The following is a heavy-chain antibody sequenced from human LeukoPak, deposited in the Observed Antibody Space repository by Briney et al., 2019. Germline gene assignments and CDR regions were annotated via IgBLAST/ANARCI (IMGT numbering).Heavy chain of an antibody. D-gene: IGHD3-22*01. CDR1: GGTFSSYA. V-gene: IGHV1-69*04. Sequence: ASVKVSCKASGGTFSSYAISWVRQAPGQGLEWMGRIIHIFGVANYAQKFKGRVTITADKSTSTAYMELSSLRSEDTAVYYCARDLPESYYDSRGTDAFDIWGQGTMVTVSS. CDR3: ARDLPESYYDSRGTDAFDI. CDR2: IIHIFGVA. J-gene: IGHJ3*02.